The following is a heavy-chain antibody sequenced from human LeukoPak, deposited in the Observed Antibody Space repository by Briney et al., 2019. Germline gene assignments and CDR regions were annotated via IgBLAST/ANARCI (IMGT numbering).Heavy chain of an antibody. Sequence: GGSLRLSCAASGFTFSTYNMNWVRQAPGKGLEWVSSISSSSSYIYYADSVKGRFTISRDNAKNSLFLQMNSLRAEDTAIYYCARDLLGYNYHYMDVWGKGTTVTVSS. D-gene: IGHD3-16*02. CDR1: GFTFSTYN. CDR2: ISSSSSYI. J-gene: IGHJ6*03. CDR3: ARDLLGYNYHYMDV. V-gene: IGHV3-21*01.